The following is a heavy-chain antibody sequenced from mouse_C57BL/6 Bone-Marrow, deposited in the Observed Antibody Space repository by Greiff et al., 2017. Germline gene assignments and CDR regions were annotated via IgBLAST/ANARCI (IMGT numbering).Heavy chain of an antibody. CDR1: GYTFTSYT. CDR3: TRRITPAYFDC. D-gene: IGHD1-2*01. CDR2: INPRSGYT. V-gene: IGHV1-4*01. J-gene: IGHJ2*01. Sequence: VQLQESGAELARPGASVKMSCKASGYTFTSYTMHWVNQRPGQGLEWIGYINPRSGYTKYNQQFKGKATLTAAQSSSTAYMQLSSLTSAYSAVYYCTRRITPAYFDCWGQGTTLTVSA.